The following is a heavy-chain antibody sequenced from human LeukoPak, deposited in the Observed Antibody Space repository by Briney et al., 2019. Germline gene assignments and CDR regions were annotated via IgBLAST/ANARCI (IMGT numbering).Heavy chain of an antibody. D-gene: IGHD6-19*01. V-gene: IGHV3-21*01. CDR2: ISSSSSYI. Sequence: KSGGSLRLSCADSGFTFSSYSMNWVRQAPGKGLEWVSSISSSSSYIYYADSVKGRFTISRDNAKNSLYLHMNSLRAEDTAVYYCARDKSHSSGWYSSAFDIWGQGTMVTVSS. CDR3: ARDKSHSSGWYSSAFDI. CDR1: GFTFSSYS. J-gene: IGHJ3*02.